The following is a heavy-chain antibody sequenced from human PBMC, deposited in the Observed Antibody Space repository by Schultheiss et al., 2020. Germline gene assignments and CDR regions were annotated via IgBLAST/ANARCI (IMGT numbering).Heavy chain of an antibody. CDR3: ARSPYCSGGSCYYYYYYYMDV. D-gene: IGHD2-15*01. CDR1: GGSFSGYY. V-gene: IGHV4-59*01. Sequence: SQTLSLTCAVYGGSFSGYYWSWIRQPPGKGLEWIGYIYYSGSTNYNPSLKSRVTISVDTSKNQFSLKLSSVTAADTAVYYCARSPYCSGGSCYYYYYYYMDVWGKGTTVTVSS. CDR2: IYYSGST. J-gene: IGHJ6*03.